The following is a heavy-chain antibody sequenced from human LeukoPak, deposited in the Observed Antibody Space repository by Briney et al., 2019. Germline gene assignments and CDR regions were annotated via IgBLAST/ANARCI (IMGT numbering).Heavy chain of an antibody. D-gene: IGHD3-16*01. Sequence: SETLSLTCTVSGGSISSYYWSWLRQPPGKGVGRIGYIYYSGSSNYNPSLTSRGAISVDTSKNQFSLKLSSVTAADTAVYYCARGGGFSAYWGQGTLVTVSS. V-gene: IGHV4-59*01. CDR3: ARGGGFSAY. CDR1: GGSISSYY. J-gene: IGHJ4*02. CDR2: IYYSGSS.